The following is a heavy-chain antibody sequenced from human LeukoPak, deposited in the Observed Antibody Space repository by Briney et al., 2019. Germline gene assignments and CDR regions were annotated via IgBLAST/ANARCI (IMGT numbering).Heavy chain of an antibody. CDR3: ARVGIQRYFDY. D-gene: IGHD5-18*01. J-gene: IGHJ4*02. CDR1: GFTFRSYW. Sequence: GYLRLSCAASGFTFRSYWMHWVRQPPGKGLVWVSGINSDGSSTSYADAVKGRFSISRDNAENTLYLQMNSLRAEDTAVYYCARVGIQRYFDYWGQGTLVTVSS. V-gene: IGHV3-74*01. CDR2: INSDGSST.